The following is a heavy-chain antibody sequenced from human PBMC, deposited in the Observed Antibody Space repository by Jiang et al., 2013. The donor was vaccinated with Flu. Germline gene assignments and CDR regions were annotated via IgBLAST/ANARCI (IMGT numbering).Heavy chain of an antibody. J-gene: IGHJ3*02. D-gene: IGHD3-22*01. CDR2: IKPADSDS. V-gene: IGHV5-51*01. Sequence: IIKPADSDSRYSPSFQGQVTISVDKSISTAYLQWSSLKDSDTAMYYCARRVYDSSGLNVYDIWGQGTMVTVSS. CDR3: ARRVYDSSGLNVYDI.